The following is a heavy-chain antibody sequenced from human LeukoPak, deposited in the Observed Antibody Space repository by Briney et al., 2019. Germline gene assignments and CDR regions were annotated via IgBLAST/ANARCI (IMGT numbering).Heavy chain of an antibody. D-gene: IGHD7-27*01. V-gene: IGHV4-39*01. J-gene: IGHJ4*02. CDR2: IYYSGST. CDR3: ASNTGTVFDY. CDR1: GGSISSSSYY. Sequence: SETLSLTCTVSGGSISSSSYYWGWIRQPPGTGLEWIGSIYYSGSTYYNPSLKSRVTISVDTSKNQFSLKLSSVTAADTAVYYCASNTGTVFDYWGQGALVTVSS.